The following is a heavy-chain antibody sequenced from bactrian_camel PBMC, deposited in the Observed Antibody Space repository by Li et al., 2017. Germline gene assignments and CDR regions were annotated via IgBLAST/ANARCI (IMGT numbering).Heavy chain of an antibody. D-gene: IGHD3*01. CDR3: AAEGPYTSTGIGCEWDGYTY. Sequence: VQLVESGGGTALAGGSVRLSCAASGSTLHTYSWFRQAPGQEREGVATIYIGVGQPAYADSVKGRFTMSQDKANNTVSLQMSSLKPEDTAMYFCAAEGPYTSTGIGCEWDGYTYWGQGTQVTVS. J-gene: IGHJ4*01. V-gene: IGHV3S40*01. CDR1: GSTLHTY. CDR2: IYIGVGQP.